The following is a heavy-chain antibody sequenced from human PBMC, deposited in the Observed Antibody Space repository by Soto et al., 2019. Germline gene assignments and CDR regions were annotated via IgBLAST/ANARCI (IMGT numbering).Heavy chain of an antibody. CDR3: ARTYCAADCPRRDFDY. D-gene: IGHD2-21*02. CDR2: INPSGGRT. Sequence: ASVKVSCKASGYILSSYNMHWVRPAPGQGLEWMGIINPSGGRTSYAQKFQDRVTMTRDTSTSTVYMELSSLRSDDTAVYYCARTYCAADCPRRDFDYWGQGTLVTVSS. V-gene: IGHV1-46*01. J-gene: IGHJ4*02. CDR1: GYILSSYN.